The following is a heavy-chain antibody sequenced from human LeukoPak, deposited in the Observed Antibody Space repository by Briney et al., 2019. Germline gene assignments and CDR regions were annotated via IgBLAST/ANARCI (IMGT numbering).Heavy chain of an antibody. CDR3: ARVPAHGSGSYYFDY. V-gene: IGHV4-59*01. CDR2: IYYSGST. CDR1: GGSISGYY. Sequence: SETLSLTCTVSGGSISGYYWSWIRQPPGKGLEWIGYIYYSGSTNYNPSLKSRVTISVDTSKNQFSLKLSSVTAADTAVYYCARVPAHGSGSYYFDYWGQETLVTVSS. D-gene: IGHD3-10*01. J-gene: IGHJ4*02.